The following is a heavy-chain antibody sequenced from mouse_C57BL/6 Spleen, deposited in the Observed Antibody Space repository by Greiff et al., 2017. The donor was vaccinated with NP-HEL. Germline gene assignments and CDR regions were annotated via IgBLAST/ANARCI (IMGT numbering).Heavy chain of an antibody. J-gene: IGHJ2*01. CDR3: ARGGTTVVATDYFDY. CDR2: IYPGGGYT. Sequence: QVQLKESGAELVRPGTSVKMSCKASGYTFTNYWIGWAKQRPGHGLEWIGYIYPGGGYTNYNEKFKGKATLTADKSSSTAYMQFSSLTSEDSAIYYCARGGTTVVATDYFDYWGQGTTLTVSS. V-gene: IGHV1-63*01. D-gene: IGHD1-1*01. CDR1: GYTFTNYW.